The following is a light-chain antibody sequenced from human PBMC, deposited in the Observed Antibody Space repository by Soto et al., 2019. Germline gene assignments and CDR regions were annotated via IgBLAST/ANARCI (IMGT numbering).Light chain of an antibody. CDR3: QQYNNYWT. V-gene: IGKV1-5*01. CDR2: DAS. CDR1: QSISSW. Sequence: DFQMIQSPSTLSASVGDRVTITCRARQSISSWLAWYQQKPGKAPKLLIYDASSLESGVPSRFSGSGSATEFTLTISSLQPDDFATYYCQQYNNYWTFGQGTKVDIK. J-gene: IGKJ1*01.